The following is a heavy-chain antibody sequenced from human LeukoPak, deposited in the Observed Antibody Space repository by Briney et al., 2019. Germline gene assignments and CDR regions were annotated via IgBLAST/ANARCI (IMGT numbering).Heavy chain of an antibody. J-gene: IGHJ4*02. CDR3: ARDGSSGYCYFDY. Sequence: SETLSLTCTVSGGSISSGGYYWSWIRQPPGKGLVWIGYIYHSGSTYYNPSLKSRVTISVDRSKNQFSLKLSSVTAADTAVYYCARDGSSGYCYFDYWGQGTLVTVSS. D-gene: IGHD3-22*01. CDR2: IYHSGST. CDR1: GGSISSGGYY. V-gene: IGHV4-30-2*01.